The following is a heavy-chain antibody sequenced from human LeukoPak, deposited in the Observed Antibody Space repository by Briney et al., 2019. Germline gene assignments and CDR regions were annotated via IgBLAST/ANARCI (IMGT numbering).Heavy chain of an antibody. Sequence: RTGGSLRLSCAASGFTFSSHAMSWVRQAPGKGLEYVSGISISGDSTFYADSVKGRFTISRDNSKNTLYLQLNGLRAEDTAVYHCVKGGGSGSYGSPDYGGHGSLVTVSS. D-gene: IGHD3-10*01. CDR1: GFTFSSHA. V-gene: IGHV3-23*01. CDR3: VKGGGSGSYGSPDY. J-gene: IGHJ4*01. CDR2: ISISGDST.